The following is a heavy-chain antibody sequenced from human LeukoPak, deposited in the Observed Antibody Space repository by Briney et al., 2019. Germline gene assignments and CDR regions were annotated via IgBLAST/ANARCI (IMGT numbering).Heavy chain of an antibody. CDR1: GYIFISYA. D-gene: IGHD5-18*01. CDR2: INAGNGNT. Sequence: ASVKVSCKASGYIFISYAMHWVRQAPGQRLEWMGWINAGNGNTKYSQKFQGRVTITRDTSATTVYMELSSLRSEDTAVYYCARHRPRHGDTADYWGQGTLVTVSS. V-gene: IGHV1-3*01. J-gene: IGHJ4*02. CDR3: ARHRPRHGDTADY.